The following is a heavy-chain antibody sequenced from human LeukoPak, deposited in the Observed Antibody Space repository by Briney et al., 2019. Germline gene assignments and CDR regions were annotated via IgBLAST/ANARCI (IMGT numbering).Heavy chain of an antibody. J-gene: IGHJ6*03. D-gene: IGHD2-2*01. V-gene: IGHV4-34*01. CDR1: GGSFSGYY. CDR3: ARQNRTGYCSSANCYLEVIRYYYYMDV. Sequence: KTSETLSLTCAVYGGSFSGYYWSWIRQPPGKGLEWIGEINHSGSTNYYPSLKSRVTISVDTSKNQFSLKLSSVTAADTAVYYCARQNRTGYCSSANCYLEVIRYYYYMDVWGKGTTVTVSS. CDR2: INHSGST.